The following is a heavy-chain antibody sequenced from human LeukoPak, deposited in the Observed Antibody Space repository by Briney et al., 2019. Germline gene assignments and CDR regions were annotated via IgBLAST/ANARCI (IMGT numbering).Heavy chain of an antibody. CDR1: GYTFTSYG. V-gene: IGHV1-18*01. J-gene: IGHJ6*03. CDR3: ARDFATVTSGYYYYMDV. CDR2: ISAYNGNT. Sequence: ASVKVSCKASGYTFTSYGISWVRQAPGQGLEWMGWISAYNGNTNYAQKLQGRVTMTTDTSTSTAYMELRSLRSEDTAVYYCARDFATVTSGYYYYMDVWGKGTTVTISS. D-gene: IGHD4-17*01.